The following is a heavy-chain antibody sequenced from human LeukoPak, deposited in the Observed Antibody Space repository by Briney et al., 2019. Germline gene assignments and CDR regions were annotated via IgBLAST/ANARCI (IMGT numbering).Heavy chain of an antibody. J-gene: IGHJ4*02. CDR3: AKGTIAAAGTDCDY. V-gene: IGHV3-23*01. Sequence: QAGGSLRLSCAASGFTFSSYAMSWVRQAPGKGLEWVSAISGRDGYTYYADSVKGRFTISRDNSKDTLFLHMSSLRAEDTAVYYCAKGTIAAAGTDCDYWGQGTQVTVSS. CDR2: ISGRDGYT. CDR1: GFTFSSYA. D-gene: IGHD6-13*01.